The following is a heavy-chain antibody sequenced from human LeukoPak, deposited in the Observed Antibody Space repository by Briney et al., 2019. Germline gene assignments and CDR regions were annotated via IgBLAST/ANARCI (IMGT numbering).Heavy chain of an antibody. V-gene: IGHV4-59*01. J-gene: IGHJ4*02. D-gene: IGHD3-10*01. Sequence: SETLSLTCTVSGASINTYYWSWLRQPPGKGLEWIGYIYYSGTTSYNPSLKTRVTISIDTSKNQFSLKLSSVTAADTAVYYFARVLRPMASQHYFDYWGQGTLVTVSS. CDR1: GASINTYY. CDR2: IYYSGTT. CDR3: ARVLRPMASQHYFDY.